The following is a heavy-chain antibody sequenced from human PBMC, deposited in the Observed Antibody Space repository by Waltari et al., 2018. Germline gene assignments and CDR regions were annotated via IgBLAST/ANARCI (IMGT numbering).Heavy chain of an antibody. V-gene: IGHV4-4*02. CDR2: IHVNGRA. CDR1: GDSVTNSYW. D-gene: IGHD2-15*01. Sequence: QLQLQESGPGLVRPSGTLSPACVVSGDSVTNSYWWSWVRQSPGKGLEWIGQIHVNGRANYNPSFGSRVSVSMDTSNNQFSLKVTSATAADTAIYYCARDRGRGLYLDSWGQGILVTVSP. J-gene: IGHJ4*02. CDR3: ARDRGRGLYLDS.